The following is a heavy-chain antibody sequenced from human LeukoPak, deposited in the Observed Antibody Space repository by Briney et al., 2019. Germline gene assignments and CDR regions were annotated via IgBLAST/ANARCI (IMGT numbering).Heavy chain of an antibody. J-gene: IGHJ6*03. V-gene: IGHV3-30*02. D-gene: IGHD1-1*01. CDR2: IRNDGSNK. CDR1: GFTFSTYE. CDR3: TRVRYIRGPDHFYMDV. Sequence: GGSLRLSCAASGFTFSTYEFNWVRQAPGKGLEWMAFIRNDGSNKYYADSVKGRFTISRENSKNTLYLQMNSLRTEDTAVYYCTRVRYIRGPDHFYMDVWGKGPTVTISS.